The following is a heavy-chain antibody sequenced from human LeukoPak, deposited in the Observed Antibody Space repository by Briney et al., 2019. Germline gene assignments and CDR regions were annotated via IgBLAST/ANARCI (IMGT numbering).Heavy chain of an antibody. CDR1: GYTFPSYD. V-gene: IGHV1-8*01. CDR2: MNTNSGNT. D-gene: IGHD5-12*01. J-gene: IGHJ4*02. CDR3: ARGIGSGYVRNY. Sequence: ASLKVSWNASGYTFPSYDIKWERHATGQGLEWMGWMNTNSGNTRYAQKFQGRVTMTRSTSISTAYMELSSLRSEDTAVYYCARGIGSGYVRNYWGQGTLVTVSS.